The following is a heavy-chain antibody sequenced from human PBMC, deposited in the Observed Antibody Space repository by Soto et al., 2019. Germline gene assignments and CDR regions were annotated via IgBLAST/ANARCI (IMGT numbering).Heavy chain of an antibody. CDR3: ARDRIGYCSGGSCPPSDY. CDR1: GGSISSGDYY. CDR2: IYYSGST. J-gene: IGHJ4*02. V-gene: IGHV4-30-4*01. Sequence: QVQLQESGPGLVKPSQTLSLTCTVSGGSISSGDYYWSWIRQPPGKGLEWIGYIYYSGSTYYNPSLKSRVTISVDTSKNQFSLKLSSVTAADTAVYYCARDRIGYCSGGSCPPSDYCGQGTLVTVSS. D-gene: IGHD2-15*01.